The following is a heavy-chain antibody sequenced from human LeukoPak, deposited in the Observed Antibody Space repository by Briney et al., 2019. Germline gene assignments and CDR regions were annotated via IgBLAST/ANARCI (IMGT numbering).Heavy chain of an antibody. J-gene: IGHJ4*02. Sequence: SVKVSCKASGGTFSSYAISWVRQAPGQGLEWMGGIIPIFGTANYAQKFQGRVTITTDESTSTAYMELRSLRSDDTAVYYCARVGLFSRIVVVTALDYWGQGTLVTVSS. CDR3: ARVGLFSRIVVVTALDY. D-gene: IGHD2-21*02. CDR1: GGTFSSYA. V-gene: IGHV1-69*05. CDR2: IIPIFGTA.